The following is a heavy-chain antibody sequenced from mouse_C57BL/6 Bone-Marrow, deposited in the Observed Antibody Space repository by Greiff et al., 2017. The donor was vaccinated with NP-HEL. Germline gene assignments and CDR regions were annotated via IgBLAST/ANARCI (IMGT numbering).Heavy chain of an antibody. CDR2: IWWDDDK. J-gene: IGHJ4*01. Sequence: QVTLKVSGPGILQPSQTLSLTCSFSGFSLSTFGMGVGWLRQPSGLGLEWLAHIWWDDDKYYNPALKSRLSISKDTAKNQVCLKIANEDAADTATYYCARLRSDAMDYWGQGTSVTVSS. V-gene: IGHV8-8*01. CDR3: ARLRSDAMDY. CDR1: GFSLSTFGMG.